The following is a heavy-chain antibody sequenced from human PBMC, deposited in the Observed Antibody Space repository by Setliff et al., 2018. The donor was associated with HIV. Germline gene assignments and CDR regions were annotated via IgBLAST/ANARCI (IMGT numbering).Heavy chain of an antibody. Sequence: ASVKVSCKASGYTFTSYYMHWVRQAPGQGLGWMGVINPSGDITTYAQKFQGRVTMTRDTSTSTVYMELSSLRSEDTAVYFCARGRAAAGTGNHYYYYMDVWGKGTTVTVSS. V-gene: IGHV1-46*01. CDR2: INPSGDIT. CDR1: GYTFTSYY. D-gene: IGHD6-13*01. CDR3: ARGRAAAGTGNHYYYYMDV. J-gene: IGHJ6*03.